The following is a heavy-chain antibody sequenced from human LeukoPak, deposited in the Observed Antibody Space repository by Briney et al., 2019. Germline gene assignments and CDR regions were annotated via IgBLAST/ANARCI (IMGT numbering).Heavy chain of an antibody. V-gene: IGHV1-18*01. CDR3: ASNGGNYYYYYYMDV. CDR2: ISAYNGNT. D-gene: IGHD4-23*01. J-gene: IGHJ6*03. CDR1: GYTFTNYG. Sequence: GASVKVSCKASGYTFTNYGVSWVRQAPGQGLEWMGWISAYNGNTNYAQKLQGRVTMTTDTSTSTAYMELRRLRSDDTAVYYCASNGGNYYYYYYMDVWGKGTTVTVSS.